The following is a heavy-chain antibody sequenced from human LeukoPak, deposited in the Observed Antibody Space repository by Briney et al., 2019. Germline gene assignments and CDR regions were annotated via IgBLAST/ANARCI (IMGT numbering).Heavy chain of an antibody. CDR1: GGSISSYY. CDR2: IYYSGST. CDR3: ARLSFTTMVRPV. J-gene: IGHJ6*04. V-gene: IGHV4-59*12. Sequence: SETLSLTCTVSGGSISSYYWSWIRQPPGKGLEWIGYIYYSGSTNYNPSLKSRVTISVDTSKNQFSLKLSSVTAADTAVYYCARLSFTTMVRPVWGKGTTVTISS. D-gene: IGHD3-10*01.